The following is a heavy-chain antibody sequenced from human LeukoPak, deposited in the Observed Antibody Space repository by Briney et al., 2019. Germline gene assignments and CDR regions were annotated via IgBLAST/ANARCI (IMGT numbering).Heavy chain of an antibody. V-gene: IGHV3-21*01. CDR2: ISSSSSHI. CDR1: GFTFSSYS. D-gene: IGHD2/OR15-2a*01. CDR3: ARTPFPVVIVPPAQRGAFAS. J-gene: IGHJ5*01. Sequence: PGGSLRLSCAASGFTFSSYSMNWVRQAPGKRLEWVSSISSSSSHIYYADSVKGRFTISRDNAKNSLFLQMSSLRAEDTAVYYCARTPFPVVIVPPAQRGAFASWGQGTLVTVSS.